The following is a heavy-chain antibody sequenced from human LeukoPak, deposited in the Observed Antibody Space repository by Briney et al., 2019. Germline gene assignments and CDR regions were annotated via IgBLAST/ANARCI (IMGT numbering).Heavy chain of an antibody. D-gene: IGHD3-3*01. Sequence: GASVKVSCKASGYTFTGYYMHWVRQAPGQGLEWMGWINPNSGGTNYAQKFRGRVTMTRDTSISTAYMELSRLRSDDAAVYYCARGAGFLEWLSPDTIHVWFDPWGQGTLVTVSS. V-gene: IGHV1-2*02. CDR3: ARGAGFLEWLSPDTIHVWFDP. CDR1: GYTFTGYY. CDR2: INPNSGGT. J-gene: IGHJ5*02.